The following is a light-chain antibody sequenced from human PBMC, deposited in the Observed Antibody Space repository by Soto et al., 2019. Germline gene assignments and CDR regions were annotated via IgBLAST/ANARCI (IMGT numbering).Light chain of an antibody. CDR3: QQYESSPWT. J-gene: IGKJ1*01. CDR1: QSVSSTY. Sequence: EIVLTQSPGTLSLSPGERATLSCRASQSVSSTYLVWYQQKPGQAPRLLIYGASSRATGIPDRFSGSGSETDFTLTINGLEPEDFAMYFCQQYESSPWTFGQGTKVDIK. CDR2: GAS. V-gene: IGKV3-20*01.